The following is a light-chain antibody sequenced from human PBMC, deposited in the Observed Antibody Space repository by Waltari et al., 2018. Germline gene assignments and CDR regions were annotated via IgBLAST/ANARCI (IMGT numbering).Light chain of an antibody. V-gene: IGLV2-11*01. J-gene: IGLJ1*01. CDR1: SSDVGGYNS. CDR3: FSYAGSSTYV. Sequence: QSALTQPRSVSGSPGQSVTISCSGTSSDVGGYNSVSWYQQHPGKAPKVMIYEVTKRPAGVPDRFSGSKSGDTASLTISWLQTEDEADYYCFSYAGSSTYVFGTRTEVTVL. CDR2: EVT.